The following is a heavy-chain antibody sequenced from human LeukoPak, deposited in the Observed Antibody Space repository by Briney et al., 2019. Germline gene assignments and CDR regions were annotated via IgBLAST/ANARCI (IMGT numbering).Heavy chain of an antibody. CDR1: GGSTSNYY. Sequence: SETLSLTCTVSGGSTSNYYWSWIRQPPGKGLEWIGYIYYSGSTNYNPSLKSRVTISVDTSKNQFSLKLSSVAAADTAVYYCARDAPGDGEPYYYSGMDVGGQGTTATVSS. D-gene: IGHD2-21*01. CDR2: IYYSGST. V-gene: IGHV4-59*01. CDR3: ARDAPGDGEPYYYSGMDV. J-gene: IGHJ6*02.